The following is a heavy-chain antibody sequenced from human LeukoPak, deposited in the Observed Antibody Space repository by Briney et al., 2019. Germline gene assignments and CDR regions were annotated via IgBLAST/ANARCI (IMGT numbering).Heavy chain of an antibody. V-gene: IGHV3-33*01. CDR2: IWYDGSNK. J-gene: IGHJ6*02. CDR3: ARDRSHITGTTRYYYGMDV. D-gene: IGHD1-7*01. CDR1: GFTFTNYG. Sequence: PGRSLRLSCAASGFTFTNYGMHWVRQAPGKGLEWVAVIWYDGSNKYYTGSVKGRFTISRDNSKNTLFLQMTSLRAEDTAVYYCARDRSHITGTTRYYYGMDVWGPGTTVTVSS.